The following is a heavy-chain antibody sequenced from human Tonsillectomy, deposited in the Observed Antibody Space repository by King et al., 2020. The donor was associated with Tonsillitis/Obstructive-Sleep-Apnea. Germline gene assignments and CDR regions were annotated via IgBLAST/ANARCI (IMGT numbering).Heavy chain of an antibody. CDR2: IYYSGST. V-gene: IGHV4-59*08. Sequence: QLQESGPGLVKPSETLSLTCTVSGGSISSYYWSWIRQPPGKGLEWIGYIYYSGSTNYNPSRKSRGTISVDTSKNQFSLKLSSVTAADTAVYYCARLPGDDYYFDYWGQGTLVTVSS. CDR1: GGSISSYY. CDR3: ARLPGDDYYFDY. D-gene: IGHD3-16*01. J-gene: IGHJ4*02.